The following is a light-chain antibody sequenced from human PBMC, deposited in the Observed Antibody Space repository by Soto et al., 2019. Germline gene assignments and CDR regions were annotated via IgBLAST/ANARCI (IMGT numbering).Light chain of an antibody. CDR1: QSVDSR. CDR3: QQRHMWPIT. V-gene: IGKV3D-15*01. J-gene: IGKJ5*01. CDR2: GAS. Sequence: DTVMTQSPVTLSVSPGERATLSCRASQSVDSRLAWYQQKPGQAPRLLIYGASNRATGIPPRFSGSGSGTDFTLTISSLEPEDSAVYYCQQRHMWPITFGQGTRLDIK.